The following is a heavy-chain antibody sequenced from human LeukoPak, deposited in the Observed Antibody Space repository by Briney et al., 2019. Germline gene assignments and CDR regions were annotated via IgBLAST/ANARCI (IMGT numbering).Heavy chain of an antibody. J-gene: IGHJ4*02. D-gene: IGHD3-10*01. CDR1: GFTFTTYG. Sequence: GGSLRLSCAASGFTFTTYGMHWVRQAPGKGLEWVAVISYDGSYKYYVDSVKGRFTISRDNSKNTLYLQMDSLTPEDTAIYYCAKADYYGSGSFTFDYWGQGTLVTVSS. CDR3: AKADYYGSGSFTFDY. CDR2: ISYDGSYK. V-gene: IGHV3-30*18.